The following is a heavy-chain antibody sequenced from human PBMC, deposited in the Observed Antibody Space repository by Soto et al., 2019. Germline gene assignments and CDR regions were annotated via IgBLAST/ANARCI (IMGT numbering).Heavy chain of an antibody. CDR3: ARLYYYDSSGYAPAAFDI. V-gene: IGHV4-59*01. D-gene: IGHD3-22*01. Sequence: SETLSLTCTVSGGSISSYYWSWIRQPPGKGLEWIGYIYYSGSTNYNPSLKSRVTITVDTSKNQYSLKLSSVTTADTAVYYCARLYYYDSSGYAPAAFDIWGQGTMVTVSS. CDR1: GGSISSYY. CDR2: IYYSGST. J-gene: IGHJ3*02.